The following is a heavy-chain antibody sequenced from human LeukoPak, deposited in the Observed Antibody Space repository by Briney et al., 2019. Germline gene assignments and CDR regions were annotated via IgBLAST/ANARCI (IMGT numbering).Heavy chain of an antibody. Sequence: SVKVSCKASGGTFSSYAISWVRQAPGQGLEWMGGIIPILGTANYAQKFQGRVTITADKSTSTAYMELSSLRSEDTAVYYCARKNLEWLLFDYWGQGTLVTVSS. CDR3: ARKNLEWLLFDY. J-gene: IGHJ4*02. CDR2: IIPILGTA. CDR1: GGTFSSYA. D-gene: IGHD3-3*01. V-gene: IGHV1-69*10.